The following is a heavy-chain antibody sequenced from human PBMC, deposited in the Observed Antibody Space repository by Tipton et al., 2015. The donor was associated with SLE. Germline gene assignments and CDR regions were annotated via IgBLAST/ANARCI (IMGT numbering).Heavy chain of an antibody. Sequence: TLSLTCTVSGGSITDYYWSWIRQSPGKGLEWIGYIYYSGNTNYNPSLKSRVTISVDTSKNQFSLNLKSVTAADTAVYYCARESPDWGSDYWGQGTLVTVSS. CDR3: ARESPDWGSDY. D-gene: IGHD7-27*01. CDR2: IYYSGNT. J-gene: IGHJ4*02. V-gene: IGHV4-59*12. CDR1: GGSITDYY.